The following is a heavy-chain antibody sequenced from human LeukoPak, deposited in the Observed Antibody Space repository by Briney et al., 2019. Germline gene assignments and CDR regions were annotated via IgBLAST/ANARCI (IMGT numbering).Heavy chain of an antibody. D-gene: IGHD4-17*01. CDR1: GFTFSSYS. CDR3: ARDWELDYGDYVRGC. Sequence: PGGSLRLSCAASGFTFSSYSMNWVRQAPGKGLEWVSSISSSSSYIYYADSVKGRFTISRDNAKNSLYLQMNSLRAEDTAVYYCARDWELDYGDYVRGCWGQGTLVTVSS. CDR2: ISSSSSYI. V-gene: IGHV3-21*01. J-gene: IGHJ4*02.